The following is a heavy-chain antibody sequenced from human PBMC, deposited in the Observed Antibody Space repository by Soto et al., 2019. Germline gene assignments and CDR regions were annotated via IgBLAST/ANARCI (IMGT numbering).Heavy chain of an antibody. CDR2: IYYSGST. CDR3: ARGRGIAAAGKSYYMDV. CDR1: GGSISSGGYY. J-gene: IGHJ6*03. D-gene: IGHD6-13*01. V-gene: IGHV4-31*03. Sequence: QVQLQESGPGLVKPSQTLSLTCTVSGGSISSGGYYWSWIRQHPGKGLEWIGYIYYSGSTYYNPSLKSRVTVSVYQSKNQFPLKLSSVTAADTAVYYSARGRGIAAAGKSYYMDVWGKGTTVTVSS.